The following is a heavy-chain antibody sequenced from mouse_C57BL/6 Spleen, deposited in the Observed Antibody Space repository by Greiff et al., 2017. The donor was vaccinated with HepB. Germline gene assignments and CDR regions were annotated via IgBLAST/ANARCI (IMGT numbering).Heavy chain of an antibody. V-gene: IGHV5-12*01. D-gene: IGHD2-1*01. CDR1: GFTFSDYY. J-gene: IGHJ4*01. CDR2: ISNGGGST. CDR3: ARQGKGDAMDD. Sequence: DVQLVESGGGLVQPGGSLKLSCAASGFTFSDYYMYWVRQTPEKRLEWVAYISNGGGSTYYPDTVKGRFTISRDNAKNTLYLQMSRLKSEDTAMYYCARQGKGDAMDDWGQGTSVTVSA.